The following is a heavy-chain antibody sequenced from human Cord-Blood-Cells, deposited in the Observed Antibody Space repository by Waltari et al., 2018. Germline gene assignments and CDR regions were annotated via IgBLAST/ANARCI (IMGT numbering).Heavy chain of an antibody. J-gene: IGHJ4*02. D-gene: IGHD7-27*01. V-gene: IGHV2-5*02. CDR1: GFSLSTSGLG. Sequence: QITLKESGPTLVKPTQTLTLTCTFSGFSLSTSGLGVGWIRQPPGKALELLALIYWDDDKRYSPTLKSRLTITKDTSKNQVVLTMTNMDPVDTATYFCAHSSGDFGFNYWGQGTLVTVSS. CDR2: IYWDDDK. CDR3: AHSSGDFGFNY.